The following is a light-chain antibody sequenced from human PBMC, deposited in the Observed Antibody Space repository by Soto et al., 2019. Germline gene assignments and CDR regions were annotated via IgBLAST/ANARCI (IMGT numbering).Light chain of an antibody. CDR1: QSVPRH. Sequence: IFLTQSPASLSLSRGEIATCSFMAIQSVPRHLAWYQQRPGLPPRLLIYDASSRATGVPDRFSGSGSGTDFILTISSLEPEDFAVYYCQQSSNWPPEITFGQGTRLEIK. V-gene: IGKV3-11*01. CDR2: DAS. CDR3: QQSSNWPPEIT. J-gene: IGKJ5*01.